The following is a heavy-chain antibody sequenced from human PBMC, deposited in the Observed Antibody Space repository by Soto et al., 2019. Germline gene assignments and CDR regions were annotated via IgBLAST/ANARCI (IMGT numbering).Heavy chain of an antibody. CDR2: IYYSGST. V-gene: IGHV4-39*01. CDR1: GGSISSSSYY. CDR3: ASSTELRFLILGY. D-gene: IGHD3-3*01. J-gene: IGHJ4*02. Sequence: SETLSLTCTVSGGSISSSSYYWGWIRQPPGKGLEWIGSIYYSGSTYYNPSLKSRVTISVDTSKNQFSLKLSSVTAADTAVYYCASSTELRFLILGYWGQGTLVTVSS.